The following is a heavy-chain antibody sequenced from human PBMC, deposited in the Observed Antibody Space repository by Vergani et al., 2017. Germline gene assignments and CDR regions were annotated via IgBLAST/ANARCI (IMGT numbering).Heavy chain of an antibody. Sequence: VQLVESGGGLVKPGGSLRLSCAASGFTFSSYAISWVRQAPGQGLEWMGGIIPIFGTANYAQKFQGRVTITADESTSTAYMELSSLRSEDTAVYYCARTSHLEVTGYYPEDYYYGMDVWGQGTTVTVSS. J-gene: IGHJ6*02. CDR3: ARTSHLEVTGYYPEDYYYGMDV. CDR2: IIPIFGTA. D-gene: IGHD3-9*01. CDR1: GFTFSSYA. V-gene: IGHV1-69*01.